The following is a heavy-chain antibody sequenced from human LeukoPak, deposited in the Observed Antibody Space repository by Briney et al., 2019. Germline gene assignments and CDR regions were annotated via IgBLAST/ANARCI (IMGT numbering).Heavy chain of an antibody. J-gene: IGHJ4*02. Sequence: GGSLRLSCAASGFTVSSNYMSWVRQAPGRGLEWASVIYSGGSTYYADSVKGRFTISRDNSKNTLYLQMNSLRAEDTAVYYCARASRAGPVTTTGRYFDYWGQGTLVTVSS. CDR1: GFTVSSNY. CDR3: ARASRAGPVTTTGRYFDY. CDR2: IYSGGST. D-gene: IGHD4-17*01. V-gene: IGHV3-66*01.